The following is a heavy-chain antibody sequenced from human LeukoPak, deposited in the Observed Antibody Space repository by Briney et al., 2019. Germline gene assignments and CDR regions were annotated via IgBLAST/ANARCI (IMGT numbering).Heavy chain of an antibody. CDR3: ARVPDFWSGYCFDY. Sequence: GGSLRLSCAASGFTFSSYWMSWVRQAPGKGLEWVANIKQDGSEKYYVDSVKGRFTISRDNAKNSLYLQMNSLRAGDTAVYYCARVPDFWSGYCFDYWGQGTLVTVSS. J-gene: IGHJ4*02. D-gene: IGHD3-3*01. CDR2: IKQDGSEK. CDR1: GFTFSSYW. V-gene: IGHV3-7*01.